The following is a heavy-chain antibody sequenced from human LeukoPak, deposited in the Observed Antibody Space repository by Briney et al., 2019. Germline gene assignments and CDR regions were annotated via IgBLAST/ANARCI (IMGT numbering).Heavy chain of an antibody. CDR2: IYYSGGT. CDR3: ARIVGAGDAFDI. D-gene: IGHD1-26*01. V-gene: IGHV4-30-4*08. J-gene: IGHJ3*02. Sequence: SQTLSLTCTVSGGSISSGDYYWSWIRQPPGKGLEWIGYIYYSGGTYYNPSLKSRVTISVDTSKNQFSLKLSSVTAADTAVYYCARIVGAGDAFDIWGQGTMVTVSS. CDR1: GGSISSGDYY.